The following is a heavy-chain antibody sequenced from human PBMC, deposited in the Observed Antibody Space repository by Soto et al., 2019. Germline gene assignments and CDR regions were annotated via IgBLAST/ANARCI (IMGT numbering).Heavy chain of an antibody. J-gene: IGHJ6*02. CDR1: GFTFESYG. Sequence: QVQLVESGGGVVQPGRSLRLSCTASGFTFESYGMHWVRQAPGKGLEWLAYISHEGVMKFYAGSVKGRFTISRDNSKNTFYRQLSSLRPDNTRVYYGAKREGQAWSRDHFYYYAMEVWGRGTTVTVSS. V-gene: IGHV3-30*18. CDR3: AKREGQAWSRDHFYYYAMEV. CDR2: ISHEGVMK. D-gene: IGHD3-3*01.